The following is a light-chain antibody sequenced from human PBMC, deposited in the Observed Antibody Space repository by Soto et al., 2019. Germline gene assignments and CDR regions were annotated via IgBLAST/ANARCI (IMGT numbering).Light chain of an antibody. Sequence: EIVLTQSPGTLSLSPGERATLSCRASQSVSSSYLAWYQQKPGQAPRLLIYGASSRATGIPDRFSGSGSRTDFTAAVSRLEPEAFAVYYCQQYGSSTATFGQGTKVEIK. CDR3: QQYGSSTAT. V-gene: IGKV3-20*01. CDR2: GAS. J-gene: IGKJ1*01. CDR1: QSVSSSY.